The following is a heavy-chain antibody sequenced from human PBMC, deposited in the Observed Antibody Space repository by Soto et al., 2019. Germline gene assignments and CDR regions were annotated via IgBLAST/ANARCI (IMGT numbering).Heavy chain of an antibody. Sequence: QVQLVQSGAEVKKPGSSVKVSCKASGGTFSSYAISWVRQAPGQGLEWMGGIIPIFGTANYAQKFQGRVTITADESTSTAYMELSSLRSDDTAVYYCARGGYGSGRITTKGMDVWGQGTTVTVSS. CDR1: GGTFSSYA. D-gene: IGHD3-10*01. CDR3: ARGGYGSGRITTKGMDV. J-gene: IGHJ6*02. V-gene: IGHV1-69*12. CDR2: IIPIFGTA.